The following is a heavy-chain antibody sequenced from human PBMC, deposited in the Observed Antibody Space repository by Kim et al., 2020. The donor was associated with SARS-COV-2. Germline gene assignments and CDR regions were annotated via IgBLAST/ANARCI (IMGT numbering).Heavy chain of an antibody. CDR2: ISGSGGST. Sequence: GGSLRLSCAASGFTFSSYAMSWVRQAPGKGLEWVSAISGSGGSTYYADSVKGRFTISRDNSKNTLYLQMNSLRAEDTAVYYCAKSQCSTSCYPAGYYNGMDAWGPGTTVTVSS. V-gene: IGHV3-23*01. D-gene: IGHD2-2*01. CDR3: AKSQCSTSCYPAGYYNGMDA. J-gene: IGHJ6*02. CDR1: GFTFSSYA.